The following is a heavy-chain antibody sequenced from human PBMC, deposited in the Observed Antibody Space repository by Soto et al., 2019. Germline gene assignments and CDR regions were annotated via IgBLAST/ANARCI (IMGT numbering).Heavy chain of an antibody. D-gene: IGHD4-17*01. Sequence: ASVKVSCKASGGTFSSYAISWVRQAPGQGLEWMGGIIPIFGTANYAQKFQGRVTITADESTSTAYMELSSLRSEATAVYYCARDPLNDYGDPKGGMDVWGQGXTVTVS. CDR1: GGTFSSYA. CDR3: ARDPLNDYGDPKGGMDV. CDR2: IIPIFGTA. V-gene: IGHV1-69*13. J-gene: IGHJ6*02.